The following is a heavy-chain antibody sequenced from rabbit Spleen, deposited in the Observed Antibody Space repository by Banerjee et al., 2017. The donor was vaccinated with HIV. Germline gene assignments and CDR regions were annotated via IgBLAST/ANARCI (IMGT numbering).Heavy chain of an antibody. CDR1: GFSFSSSYY. V-gene: IGHV1S40*01. CDR2: IYSVSSGGT. D-gene: IGHD8-1*01. Sequence: QSLEESGGDLVKPGASLTLTCTASGFSFSSSYYMCWVRQAPGKGLEWIACIYSVSSGGTYYASWAKGRFTISKTSSTTVTLQMTSLTAADTATYFCARDAGTGDYIDVYFNLWGPGTLVTVS. J-gene: IGHJ4*01. CDR3: ARDAGTGDYIDVYFNL.